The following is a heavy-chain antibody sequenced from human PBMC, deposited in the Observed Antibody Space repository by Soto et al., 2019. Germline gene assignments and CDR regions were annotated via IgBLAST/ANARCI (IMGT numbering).Heavy chain of an antibody. V-gene: IGHV4-4*02. D-gene: IGHD3-22*01. Sequence: SETLSVTCTVSGGTISSTGWWSWVRLSPGKGLEWIGEIYHLGRTNYNPSLKSRVTLSIDKSNNQFSLTLTSVTAADTAVYFCARTGKFYYYDTTGLPFDPWGPGILVTVSS. CDR2: IYHLGRT. J-gene: IGHJ5*02. CDR3: ARTGKFYYYDTTGLPFDP. CDR1: GGTISSTGW.